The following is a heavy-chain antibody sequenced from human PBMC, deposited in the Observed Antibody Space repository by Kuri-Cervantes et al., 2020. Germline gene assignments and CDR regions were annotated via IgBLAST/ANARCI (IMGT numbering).Heavy chain of an antibody. Sequence: LSLTCAASGFTVSSNYMSWVRQAPGKGLEWVSVIYSGGSTYYADSVKGRFTISRDNSKNTLYLQMNSLRAEDTAVYYCAKVVGSGSYRIDAFDIWGQGTMVTVSS. CDR3: AKVVGSGSYRIDAFDI. J-gene: IGHJ3*02. CDR2: IYSGGST. CDR1: GFTVSSNY. V-gene: IGHV3-53*01. D-gene: IGHD3-10*01.